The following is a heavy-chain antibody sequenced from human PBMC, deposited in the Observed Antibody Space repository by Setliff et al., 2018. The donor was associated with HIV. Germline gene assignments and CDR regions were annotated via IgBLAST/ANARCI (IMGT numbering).Heavy chain of an antibody. V-gene: IGHV3-48*03. CDR3: ARSRAAGFDY. Sequence: SCAASGFTFSNYEMSWVRQAPGKGPEWVSYITGSGDTIYYADSVKGRFTISRDNAKNSLYLQMNSLRAEDTAVYYCARSRAAGFDYWGQGTLVTVSS. CDR2: ITGSGDTI. CDR1: GFTFSNYE. D-gene: IGHD6-13*01. J-gene: IGHJ4*02.